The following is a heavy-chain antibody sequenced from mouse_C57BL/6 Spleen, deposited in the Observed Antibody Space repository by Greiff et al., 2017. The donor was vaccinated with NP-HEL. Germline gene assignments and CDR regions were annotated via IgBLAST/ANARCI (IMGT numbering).Heavy chain of an antibody. V-gene: IGHV5-17*01. J-gene: IGHJ2*01. CDR3: ARIYYDYAYWFDY. Sequence: EVQVVESGGGLVKPGGSLKLSCAASGFTFSDYGMHWVRQAPEKGLEWVAYISSGSSTIYYADTVKGRFTISRDNAKNTLFLQMTSLRSEDTAMYYCARIYYDYAYWFDYWGQGTTLTVSS. CDR2: ISSGSSTI. D-gene: IGHD2-4*01. CDR1: GFTFSDYG.